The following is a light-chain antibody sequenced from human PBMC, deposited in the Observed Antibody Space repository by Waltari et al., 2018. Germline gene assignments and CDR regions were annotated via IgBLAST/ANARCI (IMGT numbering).Light chain of an antibody. Sequence: QSALTQPASVSGSPGQSITISCTGTRSDVGAYNYVSWYQQHPGKAPKVMIYDVNSRPSVVSNRFSGSKSGNTASLTISGLQAEDEADYYCSSYTSSNTLVVFGGGTKLTVL. J-gene: IGLJ2*01. CDR1: RSDVGAYNY. V-gene: IGLV2-14*01. CDR3: SSYTSSNTLVV. CDR2: DVN.